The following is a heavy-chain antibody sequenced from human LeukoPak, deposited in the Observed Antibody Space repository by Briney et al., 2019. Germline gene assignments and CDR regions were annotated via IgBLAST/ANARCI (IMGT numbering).Heavy chain of an antibody. V-gene: IGHV4-61*02. CDR2: IYTSGST. CDR3: ARATWPLTAVFDY. D-gene: IGHD5-24*01. J-gene: IGHJ4*02. Sequence: PSQTLSLTCTVSGGSISSGSYYWNWIRQPAGKGLEWIGRIYTSGSTSYNPSLKSRLTISLDTSKNQFSLKLSSVTAADTAVYYCARATWPLTAVFDYWGQGILVTVSS. CDR1: GGSISSGSYY.